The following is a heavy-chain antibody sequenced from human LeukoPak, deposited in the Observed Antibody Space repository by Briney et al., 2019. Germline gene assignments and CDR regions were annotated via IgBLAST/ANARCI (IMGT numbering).Heavy chain of an antibody. CDR2: IYFSGST. J-gene: IGHJ4*02. CDR3: ARLYSGGYTGDY. Sequence: SETLSLTCTVSGGSINSYYWNWIRQSPGKGLEWIGHIYFSGSTNYNPSLKSRVIISVDMSKNRFSLKLNSVTAADMAVYYCARLYSGGYTGDYWGQGTLVTVSS. V-gene: IGHV4-59*08. D-gene: IGHD3-22*01. CDR1: GGSINSYY.